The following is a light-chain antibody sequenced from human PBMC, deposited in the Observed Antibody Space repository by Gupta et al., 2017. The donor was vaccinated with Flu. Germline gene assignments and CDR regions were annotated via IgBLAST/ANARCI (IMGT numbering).Light chain of an antibody. V-gene: IGKV3-20*01. J-gene: IGKJ2*01. CDR3: QQYGSSVYT. CDR2: GAS. Sequence: VLTQSPGTLSLSPGERATLSCRASQSVNNNLLTWYQQKPGQAPRLLIYGASSRATGIPDRFSGSGSGTDFTLTIRRLEPEDFAVYYCQQYGSSVYTFGQGTKLEIK. CDR1: QSVNNNL.